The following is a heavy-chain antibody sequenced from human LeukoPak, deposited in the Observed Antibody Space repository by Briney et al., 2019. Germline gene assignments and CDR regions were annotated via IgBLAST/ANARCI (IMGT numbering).Heavy chain of an antibody. V-gene: IGHV3-48*03. Sequence: GGSLRLSCAASGSTFSSYEMNWVRQAPGKGLEWVSYISSSGSTIYYADSVKGRFTISRDNAKNSLYLQMNSLRAEDTAVYYCAREDYYDSSGYYHRFRDYYYMDVWGKGTTVTVSS. CDR3: AREDYYDSSGYYHRFRDYYYMDV. CDR1: GSTFSSYE. CDR2: ISSSGSTI. D-gene: IGHD3-22*01. J-gene: IGHJ6*03.